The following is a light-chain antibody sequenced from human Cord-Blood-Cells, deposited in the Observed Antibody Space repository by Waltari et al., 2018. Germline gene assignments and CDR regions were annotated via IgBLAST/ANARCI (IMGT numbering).Light chain of an antibody. CDR3: SSYTSSSTWV. V-gene: IGLV2-14*01. CDR1: SSDVGGYNY. CDR2: DFS. J-gene: IGLJ3*02. Sequence: QSALTQPASVSGSPGQSITIPCPGTSSDVGGYNYVSWYQQHPGKAPKLMIYDFSKRPDGVSNRFSGTKSGNTASLTISGLQAEDEADYYCSSYTSSSTWVFGGGTKLTVL.